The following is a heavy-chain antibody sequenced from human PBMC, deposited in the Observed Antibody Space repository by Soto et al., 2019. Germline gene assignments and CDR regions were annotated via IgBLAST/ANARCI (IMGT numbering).Heavy chain of an antibody. Sequence: SESLSLTCAVSGGSISSGGYSWSWIRQPPGKGLEWIGYIYHSGSTYYNPSLKSRVTISVDRSKNQFSLKLSSVTAADTAVYYCARVVITGTTDWFDPWGQGTLVTVSS. D-gene: IGHD1-7*01. CDR2: IYHSGST. V-gene: IGHV4-30-2*01. J-gene: IGHJ5*02. CDR1: GGSISSGGYS. CDR3: ARVVITGTTDWFDP.